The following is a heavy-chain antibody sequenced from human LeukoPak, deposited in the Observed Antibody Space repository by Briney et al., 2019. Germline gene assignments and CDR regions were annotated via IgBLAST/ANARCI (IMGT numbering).Heavy chain of an antibody. J-gene: IGHJ1*01. CDR1: GFTFSSYW. CDR3: ARDRYSSK. CDR2: IKEDGSEK. V-gene: IGHV3-7*01. D-gene: IGHD6-19*01. Sequence: GGSLRLSCVASGFTFSSYWMTWVRQAPGKGLEWVANIKEDGSEKYYVDSVKGRFSISRDNAKNSLFLQMNSPRAEDTAVYYCARDRYSSKWGQETLVTASS.